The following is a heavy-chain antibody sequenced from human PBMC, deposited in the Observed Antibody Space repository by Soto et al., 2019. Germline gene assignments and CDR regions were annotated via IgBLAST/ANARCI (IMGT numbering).Heavy chain of an antibody. V-gene: IGHV4-59*08. Sequence: SETLSLTCTVSSGSINSYDWSWIRQPPGKGLEWIGYIYYTGSTNYNPSLKSRVTISIDTSKNQFSLKLNSVTAADTAVYYCGRCSSSCRQLDFRAQRTPVTVSS. D-gene: IGHD6-13*01. J-gene: IGHJ4*02. CDR2: IYYTGST. CDR3: GRCSSSCRQLDF. CDR1: SGSINSYD.